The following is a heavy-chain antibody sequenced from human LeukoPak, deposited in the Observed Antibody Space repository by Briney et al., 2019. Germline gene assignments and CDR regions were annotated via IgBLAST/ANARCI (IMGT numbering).Heavy chain of an antibody. D-gene: IGHD6-19*01. V-gene: IGHV3-7*01. Sequence: GGSLRLSCAASGFTFSAYWMSWVRQAPGKGLEFVANIHQDGGEKHYVDSVKGRFTISRDNAKNSLYLQMNNLRADDKAVYYCAKEVIAVAGEFDYWGQGTLVTVSS. J-gene: IGHJ4*02. CDR2: IHQDGGEK. CDR3: AKEVIAVAGEFDY. CDR1: GFTFSAYW.